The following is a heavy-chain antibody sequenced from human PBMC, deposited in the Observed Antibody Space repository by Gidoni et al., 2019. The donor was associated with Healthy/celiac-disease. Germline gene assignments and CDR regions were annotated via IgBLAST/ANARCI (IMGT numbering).Heavy chain of an antibody. D-gene: IGHD5-12*01. V-gene: IGHV5-51*01. CDR1: GYSFTSYW. Sequence: EVQLVQSGAEVKQPGESLKLSCKGSGYSFTSYWIGWVRQMPGKGLEWMGIIYPGDSDTRYSPSFQGQVTISADKSISTAYLQWSSLKASDTAMYYCARQRARGYDLGDFDYWGQGTLVTVSS. CDR3: ARQRARGYDLGDFDY. J-gene: IGHJ4*02. CDR2: IYPGDSDT.